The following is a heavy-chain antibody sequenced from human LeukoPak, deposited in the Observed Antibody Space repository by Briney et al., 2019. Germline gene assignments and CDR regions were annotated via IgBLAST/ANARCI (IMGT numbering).Heavy chain of an antibody. V-gene: IGHV1-3*01. D-gene: IGHD3-9*01. J-gene: IGHJ5*02. CDR1: GCTFTSYA. Sequence: GASVKVSCKASGCTFTSYAMHWVRQAPGQRLEWMGWINAGNGNTKYSQKFQGRVTITRDTSASTAYMELSSLRSEDTAVYYCARLRYFQRFDPWGQGTLVTVSS. CDR2: INAGNGNT. CDR3: ARLRYFQRFDP.